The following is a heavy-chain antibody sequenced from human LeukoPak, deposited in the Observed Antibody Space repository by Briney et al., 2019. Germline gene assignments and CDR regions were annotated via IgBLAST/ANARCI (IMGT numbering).Heavy chain of an antibody. CDR3: ARDGHIVVVTAIPSYGMDV. D-gene: IGHD2-21*02. Sequence: ASVTVSCKASGYTFTGYYMHWVRQAPGQGLEWMGRINPNSGGTNYAQKFQGRVTMTRDTSISTAYMELSRPRSDDTAVYYCARDGHIVVVTAIPSYGMDVWGQGTTVTVSS. V-gene: IGHV1-2*06. CDR1: GYTFTGYY. J-gene: IGHJ6*02. CDR2: INPNSGGT.